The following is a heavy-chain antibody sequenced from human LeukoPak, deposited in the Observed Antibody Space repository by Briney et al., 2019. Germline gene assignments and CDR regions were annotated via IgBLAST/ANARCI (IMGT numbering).Heavy chain of an antibody. V-gene: IGHV3-74*01. CDR3: AKDGGVGGYYYYYMDV. Sequence: GGSLRLSCEASGFTFSRYWMHWVRQAPGKGLVWVSRINSDGSRTTYADSVRGRFTISRDNAKNTLYLQMNSLRAEDTAVYYCAKDGGVGGYYYYYMDVWGKGTTVTVSS. D-gene: IGHD3-3*01. CDR1: GFTFSRYW. J-gene: IGHJ6*03. CDR2: INSDGSRT.